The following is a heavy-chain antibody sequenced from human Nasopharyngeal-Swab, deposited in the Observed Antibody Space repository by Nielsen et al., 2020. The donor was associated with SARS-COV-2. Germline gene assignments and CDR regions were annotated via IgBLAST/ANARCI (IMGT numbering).Heavy chain of an antibody. Sequence: GGSLRLSCAASGFTFNSFSMSWVRQAPGKGLEWVSGISGGGDSTHYADSVKVRFTISRDNSRKTMYLQMNSLRAEDTAVYHCAKANTRDFDYWGQGTLVTVSS. CDR3: AKANTRDFDY. V-gene: IGHV3-23*01. CDR1: GFTFNSFS. J-gene: IGHJ4*02. CDR2: ISGGGDST.